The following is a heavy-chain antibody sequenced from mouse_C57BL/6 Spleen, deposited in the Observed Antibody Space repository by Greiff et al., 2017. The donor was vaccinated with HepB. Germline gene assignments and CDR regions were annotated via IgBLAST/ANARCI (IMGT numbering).Heavy chain of an antibody. CDR3: ARKGSSYAMDY. CDR1: GYTFTDYY. V-gene: IGHV1-19*01. Sequence: VQLQQSGPVLVKPGASVKMSCKASGYTFTDYYMNWVKQSHGKSLEWIGVINPYNGGTSYNQKFKGKATLTVDKSSSTAYMELNSLTSEDSAVYYCARKGSSYAMDYWGQGTPVTVSS. J-gene: IGHJ4*01. D-gene: IGHD1-1*01. CDR2: INPYNGGT.